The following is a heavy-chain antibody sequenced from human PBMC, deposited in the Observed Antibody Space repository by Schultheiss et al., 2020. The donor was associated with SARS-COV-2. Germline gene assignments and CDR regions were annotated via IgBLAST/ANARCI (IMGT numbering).Heavy chain of an antibody. V-gene: IGHV1-2*06. CDR2: INPNSGGT. J-gene: IGHJ4*02. CDR1: GGTFSSYT. Sequence: ASVKVSCKASGGTFSSYTISWVRQAPGQGLEWMGRINPNSGGTNYAQKFQGRVTMTRDTTINTAYMELTRLTFDDTAVYYCARLRDYWGQGTLVTVSS. D-gene: IGHD3-10*01. CDR3: ARLRDY.